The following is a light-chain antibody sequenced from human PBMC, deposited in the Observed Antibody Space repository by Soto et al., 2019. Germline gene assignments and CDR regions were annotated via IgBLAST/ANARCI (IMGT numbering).Light chain of an antibody. CDR3: QQYVSSPFT. J-gene: IGKJ3*01. CDR1: QSVSSNY. Sequence: EIVLTQSPGTLSLSPGERATLSCRASQSVSSNYLTWYQQKPGQAPRLLIYGASSRATGIPDRFSGSGSGTDFTLTISRLEPDDFAVYYYQQYVSSPFTFGPGTTVDIK. V-gene: IGKV3-20*01. CDR2: GAS.